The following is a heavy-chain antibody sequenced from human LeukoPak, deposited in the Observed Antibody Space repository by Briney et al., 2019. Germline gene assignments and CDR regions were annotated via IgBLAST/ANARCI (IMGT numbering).Heavy chain of an antibody. CDR1: GFTFSSYA. V-gene: IGHV3-23*01. CDR2: ISGSGGST. J-gene: IGHJ4*02. D-gene: IGHD3-22*01. CDR3: ASVRTPYYYDSSGYDNYFDY. Sequence: GGSLRLSCAASGFTFSSYAMNWVRQGPGKGLEWVSAISGSGGSTNYADSVKGRFTISRDNSKNTLYLQMNSLRAEDTAVYYCASVRTPYYYDSSGYDNYFDYWGQGTLVTVSS.